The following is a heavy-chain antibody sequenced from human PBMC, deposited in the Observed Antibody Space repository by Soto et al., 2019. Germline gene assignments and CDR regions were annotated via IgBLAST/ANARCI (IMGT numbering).Heavy chain of an antibody. CDR1: GFTFSSYG. V-gene: IGHV3-33*01. CDR2: LWYDGSNK. D-gene: IGHD3-10*01. CDR3: ASPYGSGRP. J-gene: IGHJ5*02. Sequence: GGSLRLSCAASGFTFSSYGMHWVRQAPGKWLEWVAVLWYDGSNKYYAVSVKGRFTISRDNSKNTLYLQMNSLRAEDTAVYYCASPYGSGRPWGQGTLVTV.